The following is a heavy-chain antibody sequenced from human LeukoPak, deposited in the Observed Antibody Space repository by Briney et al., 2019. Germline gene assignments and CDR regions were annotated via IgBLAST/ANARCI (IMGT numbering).Heavy chain of an antibody. CDR1: GFTFGSYD. Sequence: PGGSLRLSCAASGFTFGSYDFHWVRQHTERGLEWVSAIGVAGDTYYLDSVRGRFTISRENAQNSLYLQMDSLRDGDSAMYFCAREYCGVNGCPGGWFYDLWGRGTLVTVSS. J-gene: IGHJ2*01. CDR3: AREYCGVNGCPGGWFYDL. CDR2: IGVAGDT. V-gene: IGHV3-13*01. D-gene: IGHD2-21*01.